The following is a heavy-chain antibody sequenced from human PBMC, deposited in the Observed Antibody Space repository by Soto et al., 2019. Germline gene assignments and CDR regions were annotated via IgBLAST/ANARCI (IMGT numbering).Heavy chain of an antibody. CDR2: VYYSGST. CDR3: GRLEGLATISYYFDY. J-gene: IGHJ4*02. D-gene: IGHD3-9*01. CDR1: GGSVSSGDYY. V-gene: IGHV4-39*01. Sequence: SETLSVTCPVSGGSVSSGDYYWGWVRQPPGKGLEWIGSVYYSGSTYYNPSLESRVTISVDKSKNQFSLKLMSLSAADTAVYYCGRLEGLATISYYFDYWGQGALVTVSS.